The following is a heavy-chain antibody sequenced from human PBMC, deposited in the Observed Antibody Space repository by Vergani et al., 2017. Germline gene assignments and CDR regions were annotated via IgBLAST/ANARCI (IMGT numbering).Heavy chain of an antibody. CDR1: GGSFSGYY. D-gene: IGHD1-26*01. Sequence: QVQLQQWGAGLLKPSETLSLTCAVYGGSFSGYYWSWIRQPPGKGLEWIGEINHSGSTNYNPSLKSRVTISVDTSKNQFSLKLSSVTAADTAVYDCARNGSYVDPTNYWGQGTLVTVSS. J-gene: IGHJ4*02. CDR2: INHSGST. V-gene: IGHV4-34*01. CDR3: ARNGSYVDPTNY.